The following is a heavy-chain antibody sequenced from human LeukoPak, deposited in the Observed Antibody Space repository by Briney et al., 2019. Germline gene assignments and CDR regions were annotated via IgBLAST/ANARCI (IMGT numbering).Heavy chain of an antibody. D-gene: IGHD4-11*01. CDR3: AKDAQRGFDYSNSLEY. CDR1: GFTFSHYG. V-gene: IGHV3-33*06. CDR2: IWTDGTEK. Sequence: GGSLRLSCAASGFTFSHYGMRWVRQAPGKGLEWVAVIWTDGTEKYYGDAVKGRFTISRDNSRNTVYLQMNSLRGEDTAVYYCAKDAQRGFDYSNSLEYWGQGTLVTVSS. J-gene: IGHJ4*02.